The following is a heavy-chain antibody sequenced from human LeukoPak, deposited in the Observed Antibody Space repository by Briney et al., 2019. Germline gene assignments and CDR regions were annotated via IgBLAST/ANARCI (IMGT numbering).Heavy chain of an antibody. V-gene: IGHV3-30-3*01. CDR3: ARQGDTGSWYFDY. CDR2: ISHDGSNQ. D-gene: IGHD2-21*02. Sequence: GRSLRLSCAVSGFTFTYYAMHWVRQAPGKGLEWVAVISHDGSNQQYADSVKGQVTISRDNSKSTLYLQMDSLRAGDTAVYYCARQGDTGSWYFDYRGQGTLVTVSS. CDR1: GFTFTYYA. J-gene: IGHJ4*02.